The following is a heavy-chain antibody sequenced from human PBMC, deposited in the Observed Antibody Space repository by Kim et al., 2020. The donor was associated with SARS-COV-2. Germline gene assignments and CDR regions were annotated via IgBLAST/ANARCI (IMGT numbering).Heavy chain of an antibody. J-gene: IGHJ5*02. CDR1: GFTFSNHW. CDR2: INSDGSDT. CDR3: VGDIPYSSTSNLFDP. Sequence: GGSLRLSCTASGFTFSNHWMHWVRQAPETGLAWVSRINSDGSDTTYADSVKGRFTISRDNAKNTLYLHMNSLRVEDTAVYYCVGDIPYSSTSNLFDPWGQGTLVTVSS. V-gene: IGHV3-74*01. D-gene: IGHD6-19*01.